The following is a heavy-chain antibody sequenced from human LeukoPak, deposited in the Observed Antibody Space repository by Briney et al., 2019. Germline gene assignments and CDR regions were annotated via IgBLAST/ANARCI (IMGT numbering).Heavy chain of an antibody. CDR3: ARTERYYYDNSGNYYDLGGPHFDP. Sequence: PGGSLRLSCEASGLTFSRYAMHWVRQVPGKGLEWVAVISNDGNNKYYSDSVRGRFTISRDNSKSTLFLQMNSLRAEDTAVYYCARTERYYYDNSGNYYDLGGPHFDPWSQGTLVTVSS. D-gene: IGHD3-22*01. CDR2: ISNDGNNK. J-gene: IGHJ5*02. CDR1: GLTFSRYA. V-gene: IGHV3-30*03.